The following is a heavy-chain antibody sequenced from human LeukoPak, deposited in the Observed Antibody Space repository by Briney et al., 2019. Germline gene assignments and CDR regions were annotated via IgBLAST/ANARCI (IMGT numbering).Heavy chain of an antibody. CDR1: GFTVSSNY. CDR2: IYSGGST. CDR3: ASGVYDSSGYLPD. V-gene: IGHV3-53*01. D-gene: IGHD3-22*01. Sequence: GGSLRLSCAASGFTVSSNYMSWVRQAPGKGLEWVSVIYSGGSTYYADSVKGRFTISRDNSKNTLYLQMNSLRAEDTAVYYCASGVYDSSGYLPDWGQGTLVTVSS. J-gene: IGHJ4*02.